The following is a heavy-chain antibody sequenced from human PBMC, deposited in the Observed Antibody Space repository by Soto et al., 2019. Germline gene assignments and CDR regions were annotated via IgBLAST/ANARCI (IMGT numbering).Heavy chain of an antibody. V-gene: IGHV3-74*01. J-gene: IGHJ1*01. Sequence: EVQLVESGGGLVQPGGSLRLSCAASGFTFSSYWMHWVRQAPGKGLVWVSHINSDGSSTTYADSVKGRFTISRDNAKNTLYLQMNSLRAEDTAVFYCATYYYDSSAYTEYFQHWGQGTLVTVSS. D-gene: IGHD3-22*01. CDR3: ATYYYDSSAYTEYFQH. CDR2: INSDGSST. CDR1: GFTFSSYW.